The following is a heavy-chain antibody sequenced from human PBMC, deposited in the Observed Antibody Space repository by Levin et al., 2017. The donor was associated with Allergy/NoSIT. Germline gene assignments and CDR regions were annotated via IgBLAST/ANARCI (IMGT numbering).Heavy chain of an antibody. V-gene: IGHV3-23*01. J-gene: IGHJ4*02. Sequence: GGSLRLSCAASGFTFSSYAMSWVRQAPGKGLEWVSGISDSGVTVYADSVRGRFTISRDNSRNTVSLQMNSLRVEDTAVYFCAKDDDSGSRDYSWGNFDYWGQGTLVTVSS. D-gene: IGHD3-10*01. CDR3: AKDDDSGSRDYSWGNFDY. CDR1: GFTFSSYA. CDR2: ISDSGVT.